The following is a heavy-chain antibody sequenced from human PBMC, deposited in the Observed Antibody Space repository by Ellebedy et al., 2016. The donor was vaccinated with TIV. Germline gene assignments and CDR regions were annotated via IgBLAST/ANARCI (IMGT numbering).Heavy chain of an antibody. CDR2: ISNSGGSA. V-gene: IGHV3-23*01. Sequence: PGGSLRLSCAASGFTFSTYAMSWVRQAPGKGLEWVSAISNSGGSAYYADSVKGRFTISRDNAKNTLYLQMDSLRAEDTAVYYCAKGGGASFYDSWGQGTLVTVPS. J-gene: IGHJ5*01. CDR3: AKGGGASFYDS. D-gene: IGHD1-26*01. CDR1: GFTFSTYA.